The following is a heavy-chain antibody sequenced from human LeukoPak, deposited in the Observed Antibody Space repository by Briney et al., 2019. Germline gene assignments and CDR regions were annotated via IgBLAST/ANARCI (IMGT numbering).Heavy chain of an antibody. Sequence: SVQVSCKASGGTFSSYAISWVRPAPGQGLEWMGGIIPIFGTANYAQKFQGRVTITADESTSTAYMELSSLRSEDTAVYYCATSGGQTIDYWGQGTLVTVSS. CDR2: IIPIFGTA. CDR1: GGTFSSYA. CDR3: ATSGGQTIDY. V-gene: IGHV1-69*13. J-gene: IGHJ4*02. D-gene: IGHD3-10*01.